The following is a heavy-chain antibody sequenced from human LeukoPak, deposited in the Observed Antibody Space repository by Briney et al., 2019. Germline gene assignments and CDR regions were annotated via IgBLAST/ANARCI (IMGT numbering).Heavy chain of an antibody. CDR1: GFTFSSSA. J-gene: IGHJ4*02. Sequence: PGGSLRLSCAASGFTFSSSAMSWVRQAPGKGLEWVSAINPSGDDTYYAESVRGRFTISRDNSKNTVYLQMNSLRAEDTAAYYCARQRGYCSSGSCYFDCWGQGTLVTVSS. D-gene: IGHD2-15*01. CDR2: INPSGDDT. CDR3: ARQRGYCSSGSCYFDC. V-gene: IGHV3-23*01.